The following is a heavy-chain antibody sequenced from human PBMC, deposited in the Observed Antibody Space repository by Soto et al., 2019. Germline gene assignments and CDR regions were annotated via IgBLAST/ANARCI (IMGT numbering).Heavy chain of an antibody. J-gene: IGHJ6*02. V-gene: IGHV3-48*01. CDR3: ARELGFDAVARMDV. CDR1: GVTFSSYS. Sequence: EVQLVESGGGLVQPGGSLRLSCTASGVTFSSYSMVWVRQAPGKGLEWVSYISSGSSRIYYADSVKGRFSTSRDNAKNSTSLQMNSLRVEDTGVYYCARELGFDAVARMDVWGQGTTVTVSS. CDR2: ISSGSSRI. D-gene: IGHD6-19*01.